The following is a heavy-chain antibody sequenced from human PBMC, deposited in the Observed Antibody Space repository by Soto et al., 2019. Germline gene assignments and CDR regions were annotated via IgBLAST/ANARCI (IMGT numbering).Heavy chain of an antibody. CDR2: IIPIFGTA. CDR1: GGTFSSYA. D-gene: IGHD3-22*01. J-gene: IGHJ4*02. V-gene: IGHV1-69*13. CDR3: ARGPETYYYDSSGYYYY. Sequence: SVKVSCKASGGTFSSYAISWVRQAPGQGLEWMGGIIPIFGTANYAQKFQGRVTITADESTSTAYMELSSLRSEDTAVYYCARGPETYYYDSSGYYYYWGQGTLVTVSS.